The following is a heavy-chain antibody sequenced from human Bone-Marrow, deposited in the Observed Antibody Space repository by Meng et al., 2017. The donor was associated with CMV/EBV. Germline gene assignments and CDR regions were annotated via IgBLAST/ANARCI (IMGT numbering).Heavy chain of an antibody. V-gene: IGHV4-34*01. Sequence: VQLQRWGAGPLKPSEPLSLTCAVYGGSFSGYYWSWIRQPPGKGLEWIGEINHSGSTNYNPSLKSRVTISVDTSKNQFSLKLSSVTAADTAVYYCARLCSGWYYFDYWGQGTLVTVSS. CDR3: ARLCSGWYYFDY. CDR2: INHSGST. J-gene: IGHJ4*02. D-gene: IGHD6-19*01. CDR1: GGSFSGYY.